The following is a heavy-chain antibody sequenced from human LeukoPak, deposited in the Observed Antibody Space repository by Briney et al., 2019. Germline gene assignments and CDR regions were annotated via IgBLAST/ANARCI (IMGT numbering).Heavy chain of an antibody. D-gene: IGHD2-21*02. V-gene: IGHV3-33*01. Sequence: SGGSLRLSCAASGFTFSSYGVHWVRQAPGKGLEWVAVIWYDGSNKYYADSVKGRFTISRDNSKNTLYLQMNSLRAEDTAVYYCARGPTRGAYCGGDCPNDAFDIWGQGTMVTVSS. CDR3: ARGPTRGAYCGGDCPNDAFDI. CDR1: GFTFSSYG. J-gene: IGHJ3*02. CDR2: IWYDGSNK.